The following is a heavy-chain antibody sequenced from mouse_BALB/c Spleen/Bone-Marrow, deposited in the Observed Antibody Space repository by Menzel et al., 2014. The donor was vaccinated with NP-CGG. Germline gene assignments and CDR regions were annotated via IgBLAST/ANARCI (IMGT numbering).Heavy chain of an antibody. D-gene: IGHD3-2*02. CDR1: GFTFSSYA. J-gene: IGHJ4*01. CDR3: ARSPQRDYAMDY. Sequence: MESGGGLVKPGGSLKLSCAASGFTFSSYAMSWVRQSPEKRLEWVAEISSGGSYTYYPDTVTGRFTISRDNAKNTLYLEMSSLRSEDTAMYYCARSPQRDYAMDYWGQGTSVTVSS. CDR2: ISSGGSYT. V-gene: IGHV5-9-4*01.